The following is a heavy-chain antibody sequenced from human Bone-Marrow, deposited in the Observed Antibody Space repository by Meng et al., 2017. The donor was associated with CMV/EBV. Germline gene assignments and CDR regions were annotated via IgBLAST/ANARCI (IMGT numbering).Heavy chain of an antibody. CDR1: SA. CDR2: IRSKANSNAT. CDR3: TRRLGSGPDCSSTSCYGMDV. V-gene: IGHV3-73*01. J-gene: IGHJ6*02. Sequence: SAMTWVRQASGKGLEWVGSIRSKANSNATAYAASVKGRFTISRDDTKNTAYLQMNSLKTEDTAVYYCTRRLGSGPDCSSTSCYGMDVWGQGTTVTVSS. D-gene: IGHD2-2*01.